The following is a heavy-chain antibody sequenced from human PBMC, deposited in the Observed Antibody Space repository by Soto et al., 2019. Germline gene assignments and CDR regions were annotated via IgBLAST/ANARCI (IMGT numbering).Heavy chain of an antibody. CDR1: GYTFTSYG. CDR3: ARDNKTPVVATATYDY. D-gene: IGHD2-21*02. Sequence: ASVKVSCKASGYTFTSYGISWVLQAPGQGLEWMGWISAYNGNTNYAQKLQGRVTMTTDTSTSTAYMELRSLRSDDTAVYYCARDNKTPVVATATYDYWGQGTLVTVSS. J-gene: IGHJ4*02. V-gene: IGHV1-18*01. CDR2: ISAYNGNT.